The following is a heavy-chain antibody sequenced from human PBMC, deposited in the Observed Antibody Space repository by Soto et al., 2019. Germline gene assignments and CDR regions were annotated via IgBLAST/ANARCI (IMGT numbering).Heavy chain of an antibody. Sequence: QVQLVQSGAEVKKPGASVKVSCKASGYSFTSYGISWVRQATGQGLEWMGWINAYNGNTNYALKIQGRVTMTTDSSTRTAYMDLRSLRSDDTAVFYYAREPVAGTYSDYWGQRTLVSVTS. D-gene: IGHD6-19*01. J-gene: IGHJ4*02. V-gene: IGHV1-18*01. CDR3: AREPVAGTYSDY. CDR2: INAYNGNT. CDR1: GYSFTSYG.